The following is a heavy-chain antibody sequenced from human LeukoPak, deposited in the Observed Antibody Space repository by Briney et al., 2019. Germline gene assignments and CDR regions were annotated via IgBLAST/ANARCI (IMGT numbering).Heavy chain of an antibody. CDR1: GFTFSSYS. J-gene: IGHJ4*02. D-gene: IGHD3-9*01. CDR2: ISSSSGYI. V-gene: IGHV3-21*01. CDR3: ARDRGNDILTYPIDY. Sequence: GGSLRLSCAASGFTFSSYSMNWVGEAPGPGLECVSSISSSSGYIYYADSVKGRFTISGDNAKNSLYLQMNSLRAEDTAVYYCARDRGNDILTYPIDYWGQGTLVTVSS.